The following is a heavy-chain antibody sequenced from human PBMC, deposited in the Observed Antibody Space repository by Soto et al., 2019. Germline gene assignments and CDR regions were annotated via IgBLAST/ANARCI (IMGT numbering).Heavy chain of an antibody. CDR3: VREGGYCSSTSCLSGYYYYGMDV. CDR1: GGTFSSYA. Sequence: QVQLVQSGAEVKKPGSSVKVSCKASGGTFSSYAISWVRQAPGQGLEWMGGIIPIFGTANYAQKFQGRVTITADESTSTAYMELSSLRSEDTAVYYCVREGGYCSSTSCLSGYYYYGMDVWGQGTTVTVSS. V-gene: IGHV1-69*01. D-gene: IGHD2-2*01. CDR2: IIPIFGTA. J-gene: IGHJ6*02.